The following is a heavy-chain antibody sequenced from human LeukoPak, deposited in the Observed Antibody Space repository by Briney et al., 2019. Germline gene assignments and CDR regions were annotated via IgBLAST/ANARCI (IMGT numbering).Heavy chain of an antibody. CDR2: MFYRGST. Sequence: SETLSLTCTVSGVSITTSTHYWAWIRQPPGMRLEWIASMFYRGSTYYNASLRSRVTLSVDTSMNQFSLKLSSVTASDTATFYCVRQGGWGGAASLIEFWGQGILVTVSS. V-gene: IGHV4-39*01. CDR1: GVSITTSTHY. J-gene: IGHJ4*02. D-gene: IGHD2-15*01. CDR3: VRQGGWGGAASLIEF.